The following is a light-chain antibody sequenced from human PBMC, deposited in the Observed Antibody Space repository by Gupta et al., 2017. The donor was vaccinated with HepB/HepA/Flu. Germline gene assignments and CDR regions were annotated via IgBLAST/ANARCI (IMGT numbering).Light chain of an antibody. Sequence: DIQMTQSPSSLSASVGDRVTITCRASQTISIYVNWYQQKPGKAPNLLIFAASSLKSGVPSRFSGSGFGTDFTLTINSLQPEDFATYYCQQSFSSPETFGQGTKVEIK. V-gene: IGKV1-39*01. CDR3: QQSFSSPET. CDR2: AAS. CDR1: QTISIY. J-gene: IGKJ1*01.